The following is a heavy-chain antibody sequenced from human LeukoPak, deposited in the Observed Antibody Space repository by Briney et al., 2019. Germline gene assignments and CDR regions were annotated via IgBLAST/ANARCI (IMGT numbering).Heavy chain of an antibody. CDR2: ISYDGSNK. V-gene: IGHV3-30*14. CDR3: ARHYYDSSSYIDY. CDR1: GFTFSSYA. D-gene: IGHD3-22*01. Sequence: PGGSLRLSCAASGFTFSSYAMHWVRQAPGKGLEWVAVISYDGSNKYYADSVKGRFTISRHNSKNTLYLQMNSLRAEDTAMYYCARHYYDSSSYIDYWGQGTLVTVSS. J-gene: IGHJ4*02.